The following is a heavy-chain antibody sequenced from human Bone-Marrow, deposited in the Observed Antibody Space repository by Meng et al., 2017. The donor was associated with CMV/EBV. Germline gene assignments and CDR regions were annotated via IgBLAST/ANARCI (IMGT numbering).Heavy chain of an antibody. CDR3: ARDPATGPRGDHFDY. V-gene: IGHV4-59*01. D-gene: IGHD3-16*01. J-gene: IGHJ4*02. CDR2: MNSGGSA. Sequence: SETVSLTCNVSGGSISSYYWSWIRQPPGKGLEWIGFMNSGGSANYNASLRSRVTISVDMSRNQFSLRLSSVTAADTAVYYCARDPATGPRGDHFDYWGQGIRVTVSS. CDR1: GGSISSYY.